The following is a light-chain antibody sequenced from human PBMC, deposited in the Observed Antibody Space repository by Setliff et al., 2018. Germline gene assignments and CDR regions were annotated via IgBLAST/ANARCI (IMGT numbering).Light chain of an antibody. CDR1: SGSVSTSDY. J-gene: IGLJ1*01. CDR3: VLYMGNGIYV. Sequence: QAVVTQEPSFSVSPGGTVTLTCGLSSGSVSTSDYPSWYQQTPGQAPRTLIYSTTTRSSGVPDRFSGSILGNKAALTITGAQADDESDYYCVLYMGNGIYVFGNGTKVTVL. CDR2: STT. V-gene: IGLV8-61*01.